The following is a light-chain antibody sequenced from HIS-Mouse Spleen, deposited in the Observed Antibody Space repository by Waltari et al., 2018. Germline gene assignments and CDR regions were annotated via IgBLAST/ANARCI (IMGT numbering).Light chain of an antibody. V-gene: IGLV1-47*01. CDR3: AAWDDSLSGVV. CDR1: SSNIGSNY. Sequence: QSVLTQPPSASGTPGQRVTISCSGSSSNIGSNYVYWYQQLPGTAPKLLISRNNQRPAGGPDRFSGSKSGTSASLAISGLRSEDEADYYCAAWDDSLSGVVFGGGTKLTVL. J-gene: IGLJ2*01. CDR2: RNN.